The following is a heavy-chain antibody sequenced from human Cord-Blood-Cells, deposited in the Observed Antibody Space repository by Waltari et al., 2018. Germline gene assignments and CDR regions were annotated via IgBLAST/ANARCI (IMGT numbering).Heavy chain of an antibody. CDR3: ASSPIRITMVRGVTYFDY. V-gene: IGHV3-30*04. CDR2: ISYDGSNK. CDR1: GFTFSSYA. J-gene: IGHJ4*02. D-gene: IGHD3-10*01. Sequence: QVQLVESGGGVVQPGRSLRLSCAASGFTFSSYAMHWVRQAPGKGLEWVAVISYDGSNKYYADSVKGRFTISRDNSKNTLYLQMNSLRAEDTAVYYCASSPIRITMVRGVTYFDYWGQGTLVTVSS.